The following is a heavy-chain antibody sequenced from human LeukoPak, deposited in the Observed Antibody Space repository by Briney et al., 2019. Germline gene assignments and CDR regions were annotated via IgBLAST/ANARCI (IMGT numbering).Heavy chain of an antibody. J-gene: IGHJ6*04. D-gene: IGHD3-10*02. CDR1: GFTFSSYA. CDR2: ISYDGSNK. Sequence: LRLSCAASGFTFSSYAMHWVRQAPGKGLEWVAVISYDGSNKYYADSVKGRFTISRDNSKNTLYLQMNSLRAEDTAVYYCAELGITMIGGVWGKGTTVTISS. CDR3: AELGITMIGGV. V-gene: IGHV3-30*04.